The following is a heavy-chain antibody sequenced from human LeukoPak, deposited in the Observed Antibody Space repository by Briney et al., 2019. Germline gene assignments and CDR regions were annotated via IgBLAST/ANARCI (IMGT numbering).Heavy chain of an antibody. CDR2: ISGSGGGT. D-gene: IGHD5-12*01. V-gene: IGHV3-23*01. J-gene: IGHJ4*02. Sequence: PGGSLRLSCAASGFTFSSYVMSWVRQAPGKGLEWVSAISGSGGGTYYGDSVKGRFTISRDSSENTLSLQMNSLGAEDTAVYYCARVGIHSAYALDFWGQGTLVTVSS. CDR3: ARVGIHSAYALDF. CDR1: GFTFSSYV.